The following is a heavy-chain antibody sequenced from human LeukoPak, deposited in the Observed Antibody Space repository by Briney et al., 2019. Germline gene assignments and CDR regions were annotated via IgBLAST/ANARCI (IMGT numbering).Heavy chain of an antibody. Sequence: SETLSLTCAVYGGSFSGYYWSWIRQPPGKGLEWIGEINHSGSTNYNPSLKSRVTISVDTSKNQFSLKLSSVTAADTAVYYRARVKELERRLGSNFDYWGQGTLVTVSS. V-gene: IGHV4-34*01. J-gene: IGHJ4*02. CDR2: INHSGST. CDR1: GGSFSGYY. D-gene: IGHD1-1*01. CDR3: ARVKELERRLGSNFDY.